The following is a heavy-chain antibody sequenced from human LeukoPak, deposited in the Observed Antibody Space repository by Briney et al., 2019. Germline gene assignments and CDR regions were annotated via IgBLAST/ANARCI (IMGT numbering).Heavy chain of an antibody. CDR3: ATTTYYRAPMDV. CDR1: GYTLTELS. CDR2: FDPEDGET. J-gene: IGHJ6*03. D-gene: IGHD3-22*01. V-gene: IGHV1-24*01. Sequence: ASVTVSCKVSGYTLTELSIHWVRQAPGKGLEWMGGFDPEDGETIYAQKFQGRVTMTEDTSTDTAYMELSSLRSEDTAVYYCATTTYYRAPMDVWGKGTTVTVSS.